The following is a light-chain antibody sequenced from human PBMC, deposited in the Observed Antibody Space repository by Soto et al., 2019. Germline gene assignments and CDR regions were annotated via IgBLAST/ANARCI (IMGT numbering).Light chain of an antibody. CDR1: SSDIGGYNS. J-gene: IGLJ3*02. CDR3: NSFTSSISLV. V-gene: IGLV2-14*01. CDR2: EVS. Sequence: QPVLTQPASVSGSPGQSITISCTGTSSDIGGYNSVSWYQQHPGKAPKLIIYEVSSRPSGVSHRFSGSRSGNTASLTISGLQVEDEADYYCNSFTSSISLVFGGGTKLTVL.